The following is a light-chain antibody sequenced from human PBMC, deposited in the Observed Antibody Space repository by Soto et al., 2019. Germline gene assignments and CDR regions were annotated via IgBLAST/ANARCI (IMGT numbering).Light chain of an antibody. Sequence: DIQMTQSPSSLSASVGDRVTITCRASQSITRYLNWYQQKPGKAPNLLIYAASVLQSGVPSRFSGSGSGTEFTLTISSLQPDDFATYYCQHYNSYSEAFGQGTKVDIK. CDR2: AAS. CDR1: QSITRY. CDR3: QHYNSYSEA. V-gene: IGKV1-16*01. J-gene: IGKJ1*01.